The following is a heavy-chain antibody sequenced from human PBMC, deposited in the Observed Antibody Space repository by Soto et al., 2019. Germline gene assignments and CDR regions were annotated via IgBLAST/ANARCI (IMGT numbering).Heavy chain of an antibody. D-gene: IGHD6-6*01. CDR3: ARGPASIADAFDI. CDR1: GFTFSSYA. Sequence: QVQLVESGGGVVQPGRSLRLSCAASGFTFSSYAMHWVRQAPGKGLEWVAVISYDGSNKYYADSVKGRFTISRDNSKNTLYLQMNSLRAEDTAVYYCARGPASIADAFDIWGQGPMVTVSS. J-gene: IGHJ3*02. V-gene: IGHV3-30-3*01. CDR2: ISYDGSNK.